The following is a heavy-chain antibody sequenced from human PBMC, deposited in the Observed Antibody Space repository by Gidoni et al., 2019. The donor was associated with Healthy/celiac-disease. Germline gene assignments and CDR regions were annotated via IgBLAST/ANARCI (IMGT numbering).Heavy chain of an antibody. D-gene: IGHD3-22*01. CDR1: GFTFSSYG. CDR2: IWYDGSNK. Sequence: QVQLVESGGGVVQPGRSLRLSCAASGFTFSSYGMHWVRQAPGKGLEWVAVIWYDGSNKYYADSVKGRFTISRDNSKNTLYLQMNSLRAEDTAVYYCARDRGDSSGFNAFDIWGQGTMVTVSS. J-gene: IGHJ3*02. CDR3: ARDRGDSSGFNAFDI. V-gene: IGHV3-33*01.